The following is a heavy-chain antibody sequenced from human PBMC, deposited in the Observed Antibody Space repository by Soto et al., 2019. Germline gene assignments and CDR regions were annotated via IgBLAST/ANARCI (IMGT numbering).Heavy chain of an antibody. CDR2: TYYRSKWYN. Sequence: SQTLSLTCAISGDSVSSNSAAWNWIRQSPSRGLEWLGRTYYRSKWYNDYAVSVKSRITINPDTSKNQFSLQLNSVTPEDTAVYYCARDTAMVRSPYYYYGMDVWGQGTTVTVSS. CDR3: ARDTAMVRSPYYYYGMDV. V-gene: IGHV6-1*01. J-gene: IGHJ6*02. CDR1: GDSVSSNSAA. D-gene: IGHD5-18*01.